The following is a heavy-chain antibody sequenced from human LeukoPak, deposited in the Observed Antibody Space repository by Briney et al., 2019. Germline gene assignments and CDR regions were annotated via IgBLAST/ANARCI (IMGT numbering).Heavy chain of an antibody. V-gene: IGHV3-21*01. D-gene: IGHD3-22*01. Sequence: GGSLRLSCAASGFTFSTYNMNWVRQAPGKGLEWVSSITSSSSYTFYADSVKGRFTISRDNAKSSLYLQMNSLRAEDTAVFYCARAPVYYDESRGHLKISNWYLDLWGRGTLVTVSS. J-gene: IGHJ2*01. CDR3: ARAPVYYDESRGHLKISNWYLDL. CDR1: GFTFSTYN. CDR2: ITSSSSYT.